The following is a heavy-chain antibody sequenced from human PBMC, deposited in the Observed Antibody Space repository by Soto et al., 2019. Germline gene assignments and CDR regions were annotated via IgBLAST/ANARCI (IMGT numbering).Heavy chain of an antibody. CDR3: AMVGGDVTPSPRDV. CDR2: INAYNGNT. J-gene: IGHJ6*02. Sequence: QVQLVQSGAEVKNPGASVKVSCKASGYRFTSYGIGWVRQAPGQGLEWMGWINAYNGNTNYAQNLQGRVTLTTDTSTSTAYMELRSLRSNDTAVYYWAMVGGDVTPSPRDVWGQGTTVTVSS. V-gene: IGHV1-18*01. CDR1: GYRFTSYG. D-gene: IGHD2-21*02.